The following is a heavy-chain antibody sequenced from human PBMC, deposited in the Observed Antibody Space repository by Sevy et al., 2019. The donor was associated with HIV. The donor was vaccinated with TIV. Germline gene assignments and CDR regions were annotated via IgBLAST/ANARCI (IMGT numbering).Heavy chain of an antibody. V-gene: IGHV1-2*02. CDR3: AREVAYCGGDCLGSYGMDV. D-gene: IGHD2-21*02. J-gene: IGHJ6*02. CDR2: INPNSGGT. CDR1: GYTFTGYY. Sequence: ASVKVSCKASGYTFTGYYMHWVRQAPGQGLEWMGWINPNSGGTNYAQKFQGRVTMTRDTSISTAYMELSRLRSDDTAVYYCAREVAYCGGDCLGSYGMDVWGQGTTVTVSS.